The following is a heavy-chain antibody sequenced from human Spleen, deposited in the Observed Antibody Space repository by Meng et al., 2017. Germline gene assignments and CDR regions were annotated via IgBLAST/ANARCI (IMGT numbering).Heavy chain of an antibody. CDR3: ARDHLLSVAGPDAFDI. Sequence: SETLSLTCTVSGGSISSGFYYWSWIRQPAGKGLEWIGHFYTSVSTNYNPSLKSRVTISVDTSKNQFSLKLSSVTAADTAVYYCARDHLLSVAGPDAFDIWGQETMVTVSS. V-gene: IGHV4-61*09. J-gene: IGHJ3*02. CDR1: GGSISSGFYY. D-gene: IGHD6-19*01. CDR2: FYTSVST.